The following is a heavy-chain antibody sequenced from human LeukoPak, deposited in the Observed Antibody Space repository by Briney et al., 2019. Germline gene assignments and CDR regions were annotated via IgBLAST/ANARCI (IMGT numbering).Heavy chain of an antibody. V-gene: IGHV4-34*01. CDR1: GGSFSGYY. CDR3: ARETKLLANPQYYFFMDV. D-gene: IGHD2-15*01. J-gene: IGHJ6*03. Sequence: PSETLSPTCAINGGSFSGYYVTWIRQAPGKGLEWMGEINPRGSTIHNPSLKSRVTISLDTSKNQFSLKLSSVTAADTAVYYCARETKLLANPQYYFFMDVWGKGTTVTVSS. CDR2: INPRGST.